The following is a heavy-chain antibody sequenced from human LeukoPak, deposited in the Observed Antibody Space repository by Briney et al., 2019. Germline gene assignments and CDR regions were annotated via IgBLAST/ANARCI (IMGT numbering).Heavy chain of an antibody. CDR1: GDSISRSPYY. V-gene: IGHV4-39*01. CDR2: IFYSGST. CDR3: ARHGRGSPRDYYYYFMDV. J-gene: IGHJ6*03. Sequence: SETLSLTCTVSGDSISRSPYYWGWIRQLPGKGLEWIATIFYSGSTYYNPSLNSRVTISVDTSKNQFSLKLSSVTAADTAVYYCARHGRGSPRDYYYYFMDVWGKGTTVTVSS.